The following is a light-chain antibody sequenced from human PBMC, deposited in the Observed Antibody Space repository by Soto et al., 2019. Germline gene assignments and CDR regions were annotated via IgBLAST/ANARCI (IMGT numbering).Light chain of an antibody. CDR3: FSYAGSYTDV. V-gene: IGLV2-11*01. Sequence: QSALTQPRSVSGSPGQSVTISCTGTSSDVGGYNYVSWYQQHPGKAPKLMIYDVSKRPSGVPDRFSGSKSGNTASLTISGLQAEDAADYYCFSYAGSYTDVFGTGTKVTVL. CDR2: DVS. CDR1: SSDVGGYNY. J-gene: IGLJ1*01.